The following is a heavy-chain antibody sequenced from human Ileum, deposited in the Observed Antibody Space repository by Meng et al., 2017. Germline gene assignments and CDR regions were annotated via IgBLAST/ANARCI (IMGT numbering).Heavy chain of an antibody. J-gene: IGHJ4*02. CDR3: ARGIGDIRVGFDY. CDR1: GDSISRGKW. V-gene: IGHV4-4*02. Sequence: QLQESGPGMAKPSGTLSLTCAVSGDSISRGKWWNWVRQSPGKGLEWIGEIFHGGTTNYNPSLKNRVTFLMDKSKNQFSLQLTSVTAADTAVFYCARGIGDIRVGFDYWGQGILVTVSS. D-gene: IGHD5-12*01. CDR2: IFHGGTT.